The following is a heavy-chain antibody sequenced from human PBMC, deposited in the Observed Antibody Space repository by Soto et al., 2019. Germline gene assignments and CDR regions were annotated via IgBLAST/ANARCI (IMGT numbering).Heavy chain of an antibody. CDR1: GFTFSTYA. Sequence: EVQLLESGGGLVQPGGSLRLSCAASGFTFSTYAMSWVRQAPGKGLEWVSKIIHSGDSTYYADSVKGRFIISRDNSKNTVYLQMNSLRAEDTAVYYCATGQQLGYWGQGTLVTVSS. CDR3: ATGQQLGY. CDR2: IIHSGDST. D-gene: IGHD6-13*01. V-gene: IGHV3-23*01. J-gene: IGHJ4*02.